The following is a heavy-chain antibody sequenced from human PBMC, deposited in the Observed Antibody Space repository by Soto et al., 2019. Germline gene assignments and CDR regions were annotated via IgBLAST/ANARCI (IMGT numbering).Heavy chain of an antibody. Sequence: EVHLLESGGTLVQPGGSLRLSCAASGFDFSTYAMTWVRQAPGKGLEWVSGIINSGATTYYADSVTGRFTISRDNSRNTLYLQMNSLRVDDTAMYFCAKDWPGTSSVTSDFWGQGTLVTVSS. D-gene: IGHD4-17*01. CDR2: IINSGATT. J-gene: IGHJ4*02. CDR3: AKDWPGTSSVTSDF. V-gene: IGHV3-23*01. CDR1: GFDFSTYA.